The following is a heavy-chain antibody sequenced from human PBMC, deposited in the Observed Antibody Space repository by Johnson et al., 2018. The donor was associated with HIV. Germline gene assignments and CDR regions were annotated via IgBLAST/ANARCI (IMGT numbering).Heavy chain of an antibody. V-gene: IGHV3-7*05. CDR1: GVSFSSYW. J-gene: IGHJ3*02. Sequence: EVQLVESGGGLVQPGGSLRLSCVDSGVSFSSYWMSWVRQAPGKGLEWVANIQEDGSEKNYVDSVKGRFTISRDNAKNSLYLQMNSLRAEETALYYCARVTRYNWNSDAFDIWGQGTMVTVSS. CDR2: IQEDGSEK. D-gene: IGHD1-1*01. CDR3: ARVTRYNWNSDAFDI.